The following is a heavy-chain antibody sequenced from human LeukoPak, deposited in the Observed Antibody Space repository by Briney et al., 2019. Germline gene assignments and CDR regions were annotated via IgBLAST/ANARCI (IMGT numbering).Heavy chain of an antibody. CDR3: ARQGGDILTGYLDY. V-gene: IGHV3-11*03. CDR1: GFTFSDYY. Sequence: GGSLRLSCATSGFTFSDYYMSWIRQAPGKGLEWVSYISSSGTYINSADSVKGRFTISRDYPKNSLYLPMSSLRAEDTAVYYCARQGGDILTGYLDYWGQGTLVTVSS. D-gene: IGHD3-9*01. J-gene: IGHJ4*02. CDR2: ISSSGTYI.